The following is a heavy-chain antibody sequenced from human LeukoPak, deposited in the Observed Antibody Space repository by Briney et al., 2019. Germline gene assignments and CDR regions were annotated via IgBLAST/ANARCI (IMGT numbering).Heavy chain of an antibody. D-gene: IGHD2-15*01. CDR1: GFIFHDFV. Sequence: PGGSLRLSCAASGFIFHDFVMHWVRQAPGKGLEWVSSVSWNRDIINYADSVRGRFTVSRDNDQNSLYLEMNNLGPDDTALYYCVKSGGYFYMDAWGKGTTVIVSS. J-gene: IGHJ6*03. CDR3: VKSGGYFYMDA. V-gene: IGHV3-9*01. CDR2: VSWNRDII.